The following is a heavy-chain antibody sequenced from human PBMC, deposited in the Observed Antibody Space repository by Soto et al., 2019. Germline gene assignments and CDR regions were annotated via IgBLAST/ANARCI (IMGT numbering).Heavy chain of an antibody. CDR2: IYYSGST. J-gene: IGHJ5*02. CDR1: GDSISSYY. V-gene: IGHV4-59*01. Sequence: QVQLQESGPRLVKPSETLSLTCTVSGDSISSYYWSWIRQPPGKGLEWIGYIYYSGSTNYNPSLKRRVNISVDTPKNQFSLKLTSVTAADTAVYYCARGVATIGPWGQGTLVTVSS. D-gene: IGHD5-12*01. CDR3: ARGVATIGP.